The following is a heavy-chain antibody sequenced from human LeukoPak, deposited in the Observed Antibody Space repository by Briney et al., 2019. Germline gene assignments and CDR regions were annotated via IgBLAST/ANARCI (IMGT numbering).Heavy chain of an antibody. Sequence: GGSLRLSCAASGFTFSSYAMSWVRQAPGKGLEWVSAISGSGGSTYYADSVKGRFTISRDNSKNTLYLQMNSLRAEDTAVYYCAKHRPYCSSTSCYIGPLGAFDIWGQGTMVTVSS. CDR2: ISGSGGST. V-gene: IGHV3-23*01. CDR1: GFTFSSYA. CDR3: AKHRPYCSSTSCYIGPLGAFDI. J-gene: IGHJ3*02. D-gene: IGHD2-2*02.